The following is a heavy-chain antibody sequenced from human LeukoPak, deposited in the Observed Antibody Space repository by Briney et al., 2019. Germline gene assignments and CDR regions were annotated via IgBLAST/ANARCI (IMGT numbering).Heavy chain of an antibody. V-gene: IGHV4-59*08. CDR2: IHYSGST. CDR1: GGSISSHY. D-gene: IGHD3-22*01. J-gene: IGHJ4*02. CDR3: GRHSGNYLIYFDY. Sequence: SETLSLTCTVSGGSISSHYWSWIRKPPGKGLEWIGYIHYSGSTKYNPSLKSRVTISVDTSKNQFSLKLSSVTAVDTAVYYCGRHSGNYLIYFDYWGQGTLVTVSS.